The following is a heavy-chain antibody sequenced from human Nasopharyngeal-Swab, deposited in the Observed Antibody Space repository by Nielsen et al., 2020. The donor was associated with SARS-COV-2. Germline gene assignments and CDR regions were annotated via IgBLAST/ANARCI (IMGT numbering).Heavy chain of an antibody. Sequence: SCAASGFTFSSYSMNWVRQAPGKGLAWVSSISSSSSYIFYADSVKGRFTISRDNAKKSLYLQMNSLRAEDTAVYYCARSPGSITMVRGVIMTGWFDPWGQGTLVTVSS. CDR3: ARSPGSITMVRGVIMTGWFDP. V-gene: IGHV3-21*01. CDR1: GFTFSSYS. D-gene: IGHD3-10*01. CDR2: ISSSSSYI. J-gene: IGHJ5*02.